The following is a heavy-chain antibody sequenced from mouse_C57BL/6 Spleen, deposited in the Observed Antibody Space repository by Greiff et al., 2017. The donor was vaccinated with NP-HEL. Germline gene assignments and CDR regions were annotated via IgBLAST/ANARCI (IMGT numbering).Heavy chain of an antibody. D-gene: IGHD1-1*01. CDR1: GYTFTSYD. J-gene: IGHJ1*03. V-gene: IGHV1-85*01. CDR2: IYPRDGST. Sequence: QVQLQQSGPELVKPGASVKLSCKASGYTFTSYDINWVKQRPGQGLEWIGWIYPRDGSTKYNEKFKGKATLTVDTSSSTAYMELHSLTSEDSAVYFCAREPHYYGSSPHWYFDVWGTGTTVTVSS. CDR3: AREPHYYGSSPHWYFDV.